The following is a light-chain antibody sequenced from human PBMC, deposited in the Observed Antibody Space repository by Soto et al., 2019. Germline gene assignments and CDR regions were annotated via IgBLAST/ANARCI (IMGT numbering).Light chain of an antibody. CDR2: EAS. J-gene: IGKJ4*01. Sequence: EIVLTQSPATLSLSPGERATLSCRASQSVSSSLAWDQQKPGQAPRLLIYEASNRATGIPARFSGSGSGTDFTLTITSLEPEDFAVYYCQHRASWPLTFGGGTKVEIK. V-gene: IGKV3-11*01. CDR3: QHRASWPLT. CDR1: QSVSSS.